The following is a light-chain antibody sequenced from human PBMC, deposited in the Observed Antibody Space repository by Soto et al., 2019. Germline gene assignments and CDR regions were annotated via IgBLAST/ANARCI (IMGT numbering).Light chain of an antibody. J-gene: IGKJ1*01. Sequence: EVVMTQSPSTLSVSPGERVTLSCWASQDVGNRLAWYQQKPGQAPRLLIYGATTRATGIPARFSGSGSRTQFTLTISSRQSEDFALYYCKKCNDLPPWTFGQGTKVEI. CDR3: KKCNDLPPWT. V-gene: IGKV3-15*01. CDR1: QDVGNR. CDR2: GAT.